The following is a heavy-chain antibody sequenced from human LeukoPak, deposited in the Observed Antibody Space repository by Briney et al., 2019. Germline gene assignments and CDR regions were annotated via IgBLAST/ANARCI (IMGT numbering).Heavy chain of an antibody. CDR1: GFTFSSYA. V-gene: IGHV3-30-3*01. Sequence: GGSLRLSCAASGFTFSSYAMHWVRQAPGKGLEWVAVISYDGSNKYYADSVKGRFTISRDNSKNTLYLQMNSLRAEDTAVYYCARGGEWLDPERTPVDYWGQGTLVTVSS. CDR3: ARGGEWLDPERTPVDY. CDR2: ISYDGSNK. J-gene: IGHJ4*02. D-gene: IGHD6-19*01.